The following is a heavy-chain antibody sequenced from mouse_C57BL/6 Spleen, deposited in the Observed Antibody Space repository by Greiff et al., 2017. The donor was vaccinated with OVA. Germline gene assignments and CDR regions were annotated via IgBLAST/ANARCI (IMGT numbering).Heavy chain of an antibody. CDR2: ISYSGTI. V-gene: IGHV3-5*01. Sequence: EVKLEESGPGLVKPSQTVFLTCTVTGISITTGNYRWSWIRQFPGNKLEWIGYISYSGTITYNPSLTSRTTITRDTPKNQFFLEMNSLTAEDTATYNCARERGGMDYWGQGTSVTVSS. D-gene: IGHD1-1*02. CDR1: GISITTGNYR. CDR3: ARERGGMDY. J-gene: IGHJ4*01.